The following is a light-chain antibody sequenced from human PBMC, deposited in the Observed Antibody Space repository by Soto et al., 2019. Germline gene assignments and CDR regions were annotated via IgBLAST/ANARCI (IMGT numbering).Light chain of an antibody. CDR1: QSVSTN. Sequence: EIVMTQVPGTLSVSPGERATFSCRASQSVSTNLAWYHHKPGQAPRLFIYDASTRATGIPARFSGSGSGTDFTLTISSLQSEDFAVYYCQQYNDWPRTFGQGTKVEVK. CDR2: DAS. V-gene: IGKV3-15*01. CDR3: QQYNDWPRT. J-gene: IGKJ1*01.